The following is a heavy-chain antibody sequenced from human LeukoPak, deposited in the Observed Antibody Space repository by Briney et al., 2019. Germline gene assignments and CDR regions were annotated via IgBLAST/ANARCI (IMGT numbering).Heavy chain of an antibody. CDR1: GFTFSSYS. Sequence: PGGSLRLSCAASGFTFSSYSMNWVRQAPGKGLEWVSSISSSSSYIYYADSVKGRFTISRDNAKNSLYLQMNSLRAEDTAVYYCARFITIFGVVIRYFDYWGQGTLATVSS. V-gene: IGHV3-21*01. CDR3: ARFITIFGVVIRYFDY. CDR2: ISSSSSYI. J-gene: IGHJ4*02. D-gene: IGHD3-3*01.